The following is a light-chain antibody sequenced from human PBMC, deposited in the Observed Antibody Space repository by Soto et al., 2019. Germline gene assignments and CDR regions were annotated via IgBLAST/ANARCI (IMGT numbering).Light chain of an antibody. CDR1: TGGVTSGHY. CDR2: DTT. J-gene: IGLJ3*02. V-gene: IGLV7-46*01. Sequence: QAVVTQEPSLTVSPGGTVTLTCASSTGGVTSGHYPLWLQQKPGQAPTTLIYDTTNTHSWTPARFSGSLLGGKAALTLSGAQTEDEAEYYCSLYYSGLRVFGGGTKLTVL. CDR3: SLYYSGLRV.